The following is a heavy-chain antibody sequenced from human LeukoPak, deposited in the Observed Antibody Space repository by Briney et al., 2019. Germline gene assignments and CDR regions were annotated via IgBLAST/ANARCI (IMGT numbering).Heavy chain of an antibody. D-gene: IGHD3-16*02. CDR3: ARGYRLPHFDY. CDR2: INPNSGGT. V-gene: IGHV1-2*04. Sequence: ASVKVSCKASGYTFTNYAMNWVRQAPGQGLKWMGWINPNSGGTNYAQKFQGWVTMTRDTSISTAYMELSRLRSDDTAVYYCARGYRLPHFDYWGQGTLVTVSS. CDR1: GYTFTNYA. J-gene: IGHJ4*02.